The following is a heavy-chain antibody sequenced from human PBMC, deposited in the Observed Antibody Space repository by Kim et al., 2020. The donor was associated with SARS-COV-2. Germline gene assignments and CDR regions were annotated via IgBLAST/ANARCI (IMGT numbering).Heavy chain of an antibody. V-gene: IGHV3-20*01. CDR3: VREASDGEHALDY. J-gene: IGHJ4*02. D-gene: IGHD4-17*01. Sequence: GYADSVQGRFTISRDNAKNSLFLQRDSLRAEDTALDHCVREASDGEHALDYWGQGTLVTVSS.